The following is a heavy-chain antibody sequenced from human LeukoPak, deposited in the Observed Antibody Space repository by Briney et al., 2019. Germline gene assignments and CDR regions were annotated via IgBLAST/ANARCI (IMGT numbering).Heavy chain of an antibody. V-gene: IGHV1-18*01. D-gene: IGHD2-2*01. CDR3: ARESCSSTSCYYPGGYYYMDV. J-gene: IGHJ6*03. CDR2: MSAYNGNT. Sequence: GASVKVSCEASGYTFTSYGISWVRQAPGQGLEWMGWMSAYNGNTNYAQKLQGRVTMTTDTSTSTAYMELRSLRSDDTAVYYCARESCSSTSCYYPGGYYYMDVWGKGTMVTVSS. CDR1: GYTFTSYG.